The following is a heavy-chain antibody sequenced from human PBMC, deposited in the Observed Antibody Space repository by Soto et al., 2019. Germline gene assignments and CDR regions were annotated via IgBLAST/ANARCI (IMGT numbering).Heavy chain of an antibody. CDR1: GGSISSGGYS. CDR3: ARALDYYGSGSYYNFIWFDP. V-gene: IGHV4-30-2*01. D-gene: IGHD3-10*01. CDR2: IYHSGST. Sequence: SGTLSLTCAVSGGSISSGGYSWSWIRQPPGKGLEWIGYIYHSGSTYYNPSLKSRVTISVDRSKNQFSLKLSSVTAADTAVYYCARALDYYGSGSYYNFIWFDPWGQGTMVTVSS. J-gene: IGHJ5*02.